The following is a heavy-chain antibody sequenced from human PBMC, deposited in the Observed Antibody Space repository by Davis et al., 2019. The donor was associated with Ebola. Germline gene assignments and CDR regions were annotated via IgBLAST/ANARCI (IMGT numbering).Heavy chain of an antibody. V-gene: IGHV4-61*05. CDR1: GGSISSSSYY. D-gene: IGHD5-12*01. CDR3: AGGGYGTSCDY. Sequence: MPSETLSLTCTVSGGSISSSSYYWGWIRQPPGKGLEWIGYIYYSGSTNYNPSLKSRVTISVDTSKNQFSLKLSSVTAADTAVYYCAGGGYGTSCDYWGQGTLVTVSS. CDR2: IYYSGST. J-gene: IGHJ4*02.